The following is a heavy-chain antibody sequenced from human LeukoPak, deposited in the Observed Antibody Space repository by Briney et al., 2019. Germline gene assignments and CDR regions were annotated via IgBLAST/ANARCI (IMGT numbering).Heavy chain of an antibody. CDR2: INHSGST. J-gene: IGHJ6*02. CDR1: GGSFSGYY. D-gene: IGHD4/OR15-4a*01. V-gene: IGHV4-34*01. Sequence: PSETLSLTCAVYGGSFSGYYWSWIRQPPGKGLEWIGEINHSGSTNYNPSLKSRVTISVDTSKNQFSLKLSSVTAADTAVYYCARGIGSRANDYCWRYYYGMDVWGQGTPVTVSS. CDR3: ARGIGSRANDYCWRYYYGMDV.